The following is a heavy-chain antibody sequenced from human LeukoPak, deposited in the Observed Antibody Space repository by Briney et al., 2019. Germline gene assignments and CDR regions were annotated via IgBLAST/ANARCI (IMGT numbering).Heavy chain of an antibody. CDR3: ARLSTVTTSFDY. CDR1: GGSFSGYY. V-gene: IGHV4-59*10. D-gene: IGHD4-17*01. Sequence: SETLSLTCAVYGGSFSGYYWSWIRQPAGKGPEWIGRIYTSGTTHYNPSLKSRVTMSVDTSKNQFSLKLSSVTAADTAVYYCARLSTVTTSFDYWGQGTLVTVSS. J-gene: IGHJ4*02. CDR2: IYTSGTT.